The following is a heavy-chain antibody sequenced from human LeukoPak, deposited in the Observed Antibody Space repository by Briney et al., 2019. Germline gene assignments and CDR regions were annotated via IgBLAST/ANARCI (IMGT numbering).Heavy chain of an antibody. J-gene: IGHJ5*02. CDR1: GGSISSGGYY. D-gene: IGHD3-9*01. Sequence: SETLSLTCTVSGGSISSGGYYWSWIRQHPGKGLEWIGYIYYSRSTYYNPSLKSRVTISVDTSKNQFSLKLSSVTAADTAVYYCARGPYYDILTGRRRNWFDPWGQGTLVTVSS. CDR3: ARGPYYDILTGRRRNWFDP. CDR2: IYYSRST. V-gene: IGHV4-31*03.